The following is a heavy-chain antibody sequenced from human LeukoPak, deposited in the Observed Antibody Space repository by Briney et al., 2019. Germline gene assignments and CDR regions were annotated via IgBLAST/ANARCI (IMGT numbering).Heavy chain of an antibody. Sequence: GGSLRLSCVASGFTFSTFAMNWVRQVPGKGLEWVSAISGSGGTTYYADSVKGRFTISRDNSKNTLYLQMNSLRAEDTAVYYCARGVVPAAMRYWYFDLWGRGTLVTVSS. V-gene: IGHV3-23*01. J-gene: IGHJ2*01. CDR1: GFTFSTFA. D-gene: IGHD2-2*01. CDR3: ARGVVPAAMRYWYFDL. CDR2: ISGSGGTT.